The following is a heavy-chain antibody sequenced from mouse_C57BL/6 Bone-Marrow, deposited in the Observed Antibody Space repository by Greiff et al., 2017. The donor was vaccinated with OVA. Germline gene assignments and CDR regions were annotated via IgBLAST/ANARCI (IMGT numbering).Heavy chain of an antibody. CDR2: IDPETGGT. CDR1: GYTFTDYE. D-gene: IGHD2-5*01. CDR3: TRGYSNYYAMDY. J-gene: IGHJ4*01. V-gene: IGHV1-15*01. Sequence: VKLMESGAELVRPGASVTLSCKASGYTFTDYEMHWVQQTPVHGLEWIGAIDPETGGTAYNQKFNGKAILTADKSSSTAYMELRSLTSEDSAVYYCTRGYSNYYAMDYWGQGTAVTVSS.